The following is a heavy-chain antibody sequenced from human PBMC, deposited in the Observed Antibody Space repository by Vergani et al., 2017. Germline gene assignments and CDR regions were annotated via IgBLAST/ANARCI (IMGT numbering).Heavy chain of an antibody. CDR2: INHSGST. D-gene: IGHD3-3*01. J-gene: IGHJ5*02. V-gene: IGHV4-34*01. CDR3: ARGRYDFWSGYSGLADNWFDP. CDR1: GGSFSGYY. Sequence: QVQLQQWGAGLLKPSETLSLTCAVYGGSFSGYYWSWIRQPPGKGLEWIGEINHSGSTNYNPSLKSRVTISVDTSKNQFSLKRSSVTAADTAVYYCARGRYDFWSGYSGLADNWFDPWGQGTLVTVSS.